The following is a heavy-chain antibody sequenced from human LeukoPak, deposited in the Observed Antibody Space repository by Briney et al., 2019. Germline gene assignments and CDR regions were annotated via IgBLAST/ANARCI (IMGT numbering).Heavy chain of an antibody. CDR3: ARDRAAIDY. Sequence: GGSLRLSCAASGFTFSNYAMNWVRQAPGKGLEWLSYISSSSSTIYNADSVKGRFTTSRDNAKNSLYLQMNSLRAEDTAVYYCARDRAAIDYWGQGTLVTVSS. D-gene: IGHD2-15*01. V-gene: IGHV3-48*01. CDR1: GFTFSNYA. J-gene: IGHJ4*02. CDR2: ISSSSSTI.